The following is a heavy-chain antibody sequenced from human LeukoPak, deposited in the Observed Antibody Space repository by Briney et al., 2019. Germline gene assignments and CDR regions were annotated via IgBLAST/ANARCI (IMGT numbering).Heavy chain of an antibody. J-gene: IGHJ4*02. Sequence: PGGSLRLSCAASGFTFSSYWMHWVRQAPGKGLVWVSRINSDGSSTSYADSVKGRFTISRDNAKNTLHLQMNSLRAEDTAVYYCVWSSGYQNYFDYWGQGTLVTVSS. CDR1: GFTFSSYW. CDR2: INSDGSST. D-gene: IGHD3-22*01. CDR3: VWSSGYQNYFDY. V-gene: IGHV3-74*01.